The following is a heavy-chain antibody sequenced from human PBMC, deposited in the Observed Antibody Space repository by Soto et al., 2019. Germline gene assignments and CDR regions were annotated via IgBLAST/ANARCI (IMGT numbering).Heavy chain of an antibody. CDR2: IIPIFGTA. V-gene: IGHV1-69*13. Sequence: ASVKVSCKASGGTFSSYAISWVRQAPGQGLEWMGGIIPIFGTANYAQKFQGRVTITADESTSTAYMELSSLRSEDTAVYYCARDLKYYYDSSGYYYYYYGMDVWGQGTTVTVSS. CDR1: GGTFSSYA. J-gene: IGHJ6*02. CDR3: ARDLKYYYDSSGYYYYYYGMDV. D-gene: IGHD3-22*01.